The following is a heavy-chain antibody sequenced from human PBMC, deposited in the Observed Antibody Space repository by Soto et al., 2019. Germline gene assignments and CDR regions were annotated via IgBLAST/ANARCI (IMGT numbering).Heavy chain of an antibody. V-gene: IGHV3-21*01. CDR3: ARGPYYYDTSGYYL. Sequence: EVQLVESGGGLVKPGGSLRLSCAASGFTFSSYSMNWVRQAPGKGLEWDSSISSSSSYIYYADSVKGRFTISRDNAKNSLYLQMNSLRAEDTAVYYCARGPYYYDTSGYYLWGQGTLVTVSS. CDR1: GFTFSSYS. J-gene: IGHJ5*02. CDR2: ISSSSSYI. D-gene: IGHD3-22*01.